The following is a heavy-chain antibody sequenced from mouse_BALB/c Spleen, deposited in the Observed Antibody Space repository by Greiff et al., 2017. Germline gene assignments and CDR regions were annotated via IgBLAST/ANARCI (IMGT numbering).Heavy chain of an antibody. Sequence: VQLQQSGAELVRPGALVKLSCKASGFNIKDYYMHWVKQRPEQGLEWIGWIDPENGNTIYDPKFQGKASITADTSSNTAYLQLSSLTSEDTAVYYCARGGTRYYFDYWGQGTTLTVSS. J-gene: IGHJ2*01. CDR2: IDPENGNT. CDR1: GFNIKDYY. D-gene: IGHD3-3*01. V-gene: IGHV14-1*02. CDR3: ARGGTRYYFDY.